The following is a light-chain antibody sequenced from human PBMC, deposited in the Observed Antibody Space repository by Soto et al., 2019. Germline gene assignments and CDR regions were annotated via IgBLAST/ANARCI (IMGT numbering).Light chain of an antibody. V-gene: IGKV1-5*01. Sequence: DIQMTQSPSTLSASVGDRVTITCRASQSISSWLAWYQQKPGKAPKLLIYDASSLESGVPSRFSGSGPGTEFTLTISSLQPDDFATYYCQQSYSTPQTFGQGTKVDIK. CDR1: QSISSW. J-gene: IGKJ1*01. CDR3: QQSYSTPQT. CDR2: DAS.